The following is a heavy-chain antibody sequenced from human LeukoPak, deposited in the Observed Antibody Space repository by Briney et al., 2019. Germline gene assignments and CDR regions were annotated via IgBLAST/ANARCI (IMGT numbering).Heavy chain of an antibody. CDR2: IFYSGST. D-gene: IGHD6-19*01. CDR3: ARVGSSGWYYFDY. V-gene: IGHV4-59*01. J-gene: IGHJ4*02. Sequence: SETLSLTCNVSGGSISSYYWSWIQQPPGKGLECLGYIFYSGSTNYNPSLKSRVTISVDTSKNQFSLKLSSVTAADTAVYYCARVGSSGWYYFDYWGQGTLVTVSS. CDR1: GGSISSYY.